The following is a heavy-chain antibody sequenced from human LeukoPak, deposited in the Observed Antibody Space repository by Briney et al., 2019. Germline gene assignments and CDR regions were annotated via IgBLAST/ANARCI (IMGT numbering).Heavy chain of an antibody. D-gene: IGHD3-3*01. Sequence: GGSLRLSCAASGFTFSSYVMTWVRQAPGKGLEWVSVIYSCGSTYCADSVKGRFTISRDNAKNSLYLQMNSLRAEDTAFYYCARGGITIFGGIIYQDYWGQGALVTVSS. V-gene: IGHV3-66*01. CDR3: ARGGITIFGGIIYQDY. CDR2: IYSCGST. CDR1: GFTFSSYV. J-gene: IGHJ4*02.